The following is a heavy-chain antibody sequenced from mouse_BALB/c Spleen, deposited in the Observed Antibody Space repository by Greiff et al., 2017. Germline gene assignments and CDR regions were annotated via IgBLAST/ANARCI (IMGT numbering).Heavy chain of an antibody. D-gene: IGHD1-1*01. V-gene: IGHV5-12-2*01. J-gene: IGHJ4*01. CDR1: GFTFSSYT. CDR2: ISNGGGST. Sequence: EVMLVESGGGLVQPGGSLKLSCAASGFTFSSYTMSWVRQTPEKRLEWVAYISNGGGSTYYPDTVKGRFTISRDNAKNTLYLQMSSLKSEDTAMYYCASRTTVDAMDYWGQGTSVTVSS. CDR3: ASRTTVDAMDY.